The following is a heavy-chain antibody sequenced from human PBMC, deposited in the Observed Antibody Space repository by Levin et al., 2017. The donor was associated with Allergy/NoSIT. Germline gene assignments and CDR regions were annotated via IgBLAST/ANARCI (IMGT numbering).Heavy chain of an antibody. CDR2: MRSGGTT. J-gene: IGHJ3*02. CDR1: GFTVSSHY. Sequence: GESLKISCAASGFTVSSHYMSWVRQAPGKGLEWVSVMRSGGTTSYADSVKGRFTISRDNSKNTLYLQMNSLRVEDTAVYYCAREGSYDSSGYNDAFDIWGQGTMVTVSS. V-gene: IGHV3-53*01. D-gene: IGHD3-22*01. CDR3: AREGSYDSSGYNDAFDI.